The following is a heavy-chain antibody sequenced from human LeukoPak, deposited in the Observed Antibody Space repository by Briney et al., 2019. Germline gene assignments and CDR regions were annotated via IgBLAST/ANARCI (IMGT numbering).Heavy chain of an antibody. CDR1: GGSISSYY. CDR2: IHYTGST. Sequence: PSETLSLTCTVSGGSISSYYRSWVRQPPGKGLEWIGYIHYTGSTNYKASLKSRVTISVDTSKNQFSLKMNSMTAADTAVYYCARGGGPPSYLDYWGQGTLVTVSS. V-gene: IGHV4-59*01. D-gene: IGHD3-16*01. CDR3: ARGGGPPSYLDY. J-gene: IGHJ4*02.